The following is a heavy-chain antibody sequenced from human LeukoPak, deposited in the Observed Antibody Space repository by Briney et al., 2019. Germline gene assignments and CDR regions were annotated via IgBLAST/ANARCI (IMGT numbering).Heavy chain of an antibody. CDR3: ARDPHMITFGGVIAPDY. V-gene: IGHV1-46*01. Sequence: GPSVKVSCKASGYTFTSYYMHWVRQAPGQGLEWMGIINPSGGSTSYAQKFQGRVTMTRDTSTSTVYMELSSLRSEDTAVYYCARDPHMITFGGVIAPDYWGQGTLVTASS. CDR2: INPSGGST. J-gene: IGHJ4*02. CDR1: GYTFTSYY. D-gene: IGHD3-16*02.